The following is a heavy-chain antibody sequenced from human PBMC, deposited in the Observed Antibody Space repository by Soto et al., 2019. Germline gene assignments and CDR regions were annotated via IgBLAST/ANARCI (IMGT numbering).Heavy chain of an antibody. CDR2: ISAYNGNT. D-gene: IGHD1-26*01. J-gene: IGHJ4*02. Sequence: QVQLVQSGAEVKKPGASVKVSCKASGYTFTSYGISWVRQAPGQGLEWMGWISAYNGNTNYAQKLQGRVTMTTDTSTSKAYMGLRSLRSDDTAVYYCAGDHRRDRVGATTQGFDYWGQGTLVTVSS. CDR3: AGDHRRDRVGATTQGFDY. V-gene: IGHV1-18*01. CDR1: GYTFTSYG.